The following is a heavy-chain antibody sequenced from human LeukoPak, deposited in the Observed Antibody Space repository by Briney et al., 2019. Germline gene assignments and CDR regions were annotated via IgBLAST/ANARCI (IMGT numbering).Heavy chain of an antibody. D-gene: IGHD2-2*01. V-gene: IGHV3-7*01. J-gene: IGHJ6*02. CDR2: IKQDGSEK. Sequence: PGGSLRLSCAASGFTFSSYWMSWVRQAPGKGLEWLANIKQDGSEKYYVDSVKGRFTISRDNAKNSLYLQMNSLRAEDTAVYYCARDPRYQLLDYYYYYGMDVWGQGTTVTVSS. CDR1: GFTFSSYW. CDR3: ARDPRYQLLDYYYYYGMDV.